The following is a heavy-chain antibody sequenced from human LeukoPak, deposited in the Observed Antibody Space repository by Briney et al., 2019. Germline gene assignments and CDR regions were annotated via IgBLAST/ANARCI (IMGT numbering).Heavy chain of an antibody. J-gene: IGHJ4*02. CDR3: ARDTGGGFDY. Sequence: SETLSLTCTVSGGSISSSSYYWGWIRQPPGKGLEWIGSIYYSGSTNYNPSLKSRVTISVDTSKNQFSLKLSSVTAADTAVYYCARDTGGGFDYWGQGTLVTVSS. CDR1: GGSISSSSYY. CDR2: IYYSGST. D-gene: IGHD4-11*01. V-gene: IGHV4-39*07.